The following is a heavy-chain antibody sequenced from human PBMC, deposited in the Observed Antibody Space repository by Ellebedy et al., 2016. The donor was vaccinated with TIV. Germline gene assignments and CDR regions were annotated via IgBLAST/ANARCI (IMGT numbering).Heavy chain of an antibody. V-gene: IGHV3-48*02. J-gene: IGHJ4*02. CDR3: ARDYQWGVDY. CDR2: INMRGSAM. CDR1: GLTFSTYH. D-gene: IGHD1-26*01. Sequence: PGGSLTLSCSASGLTFSTYHMQWLRQAPGKGLEWASYINMRGSAMYYADSVKGRFFISRDNGKNSLYLQLNSLRDEDTAVYYCARDYQWGVDYWGQGTLVTVSS.